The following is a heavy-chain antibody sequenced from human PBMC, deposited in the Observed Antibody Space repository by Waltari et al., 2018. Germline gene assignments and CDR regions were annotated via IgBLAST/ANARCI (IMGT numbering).Heavy chain of an antibody. J-gene: IGHJ5*02. D-gene: IGHD1-26*01. CDR1: GFTFRSYG. V-gene: IGHV3-23*01. CDR3: AKAGSLTSLGAYGS. CDR2: IDGTATST. Sequence: EVKRLESGGALVKPGGCLTLSCAASGFTFRSYGMTWVREAPGKGLEWVSSIDGTATSTNYADSVKGRFTIHRDNSKSTLSLQMNSLRADDTAVYFCAKAGSLTSLGAYGSWGQGTLVTVSS.